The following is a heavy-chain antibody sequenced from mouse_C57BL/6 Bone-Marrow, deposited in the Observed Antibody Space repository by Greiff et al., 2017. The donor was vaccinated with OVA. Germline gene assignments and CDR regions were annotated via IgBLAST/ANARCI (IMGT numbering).Heavy chain of an antibody. D-gene: IGHD1-1*01. V-gene: IGHV1-55*01. J-gene: IGHJ2*01. CDR1: GYTFTSYW. Sequence: VKLQQPGAELVKPGASVKMSCKASGYTFTSYWITWVKQRPGQGLEWIGDIYPGSGSTNYNEKFKSKATLTVDTSSSTAYMQLSSLTSEDSAVYYCATSFTTVVAEYYFDYWGQGTTLTVSS. CDR2: IYPGSGST. CDR3: ATSFTTVVAEYYFDY.